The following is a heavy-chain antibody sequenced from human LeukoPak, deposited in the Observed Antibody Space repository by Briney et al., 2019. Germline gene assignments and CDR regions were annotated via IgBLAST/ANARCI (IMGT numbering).Heavy chain of an antibody. D-gene: IGHD3-3*01. CDR2: ISGSGGST. J-gene: IGHJ3*02. Sequence: GGSLRLSCAASGFTFSSYAMSWVRQAPGKGLEWVSAISGSGGSTYYADSVKGRFTISRDNSKNTLYLQMNSLRAEDTAVYYCAKVLKGRFLEWLSQDDAFDIWGQGTMVTVSS. CDR3: AKVLKGRFLEWLSQDDAFDI. V-gene: IGHV3-23*01. CDR1: GFTFSSYA.